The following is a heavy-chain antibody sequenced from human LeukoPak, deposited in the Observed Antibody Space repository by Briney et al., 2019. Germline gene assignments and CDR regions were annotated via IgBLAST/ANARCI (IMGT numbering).Heavy chain of an antibody. CDR3: ARGVEPLAANTLAY. Sequence: GGSLRLSCAASGFTVITNDMTWVRQAPGKGLEWVSVLYSDGNTKYADSVQGRFTMSRDNSKNTLYLEMNSLSPDDTAVYYCARGVEPLAANTLAYWGQGTLVTVSS. V-gene: IGHV3-53*01. J-gene: IGHJ4*02. CDR2: LYSDGNT. CDR1: GFTVITND. D-gene: IGHD1-14*01.